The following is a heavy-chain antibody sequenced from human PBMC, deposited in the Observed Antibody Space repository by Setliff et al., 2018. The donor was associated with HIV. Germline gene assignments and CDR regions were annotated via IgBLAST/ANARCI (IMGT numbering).Heavy chain of an antibody. V-gene: IGHV1-69*13. D-gene: IGHD3-3*01. Sequence: GASVKVSCKASGGTFTSYVFSWVRQAPGQGLEWMGMIIPVFGTTNYAQKFQGRVTITADESTTTASVELSSLRSDDTAVYYCARSNFWSGFGYGYWGQGTLVTVSS. CDR3: ARSNFWSGFGYGY. J-gene: IGHJ4*02. CDR1: GGTFTSYV. CDR2: IIPVFGTT.